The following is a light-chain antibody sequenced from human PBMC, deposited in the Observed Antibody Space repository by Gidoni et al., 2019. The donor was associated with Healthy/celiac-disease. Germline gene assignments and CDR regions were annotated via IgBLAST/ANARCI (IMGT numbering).Light chain of an antibody. CDR2: WAS. J-gene: IGKJ2*01. CDR3: QQYYSTPYT. CDR1: QSVLYSSNNKNY. Sequence: DIVMTQSPDSLAVSLGERATINCKSSQSVLYSSNNKNYLAWYLQKPGQPPKLLIYWASTRDSGVPDRFSGSGSGTDFTLTISSLHAEDVAVYYCQQYYSTPYTFGQGTKLEIK. V-gene: IGKV4-1*01.